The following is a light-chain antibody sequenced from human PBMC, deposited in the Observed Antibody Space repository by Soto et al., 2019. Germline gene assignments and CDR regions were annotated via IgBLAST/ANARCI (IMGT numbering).Light chain of an antibody. CDR2: DAS. J-gene: IGKJ5*01. CDR1: QGISSA. CDR3: QQFNNSPIT. V-gene: IGKV1D-13*01. Sequence: AIQLTQSPSSLSASVGDRVTITCRASQGISSALAWYQQKPGEAPKLRIYDASSLESGVPSRFSGSGSGTDFTLTISSLQPEDFATYYCQQFNNSPITFGQGTRLEIK.